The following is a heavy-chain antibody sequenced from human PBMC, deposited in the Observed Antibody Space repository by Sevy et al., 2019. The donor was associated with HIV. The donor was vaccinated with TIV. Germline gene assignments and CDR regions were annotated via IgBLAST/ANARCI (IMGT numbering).Heavy chain of an antibody. CDR2: IKQDGTKE. V-gene: IGHV3-7*01. J-gene: IGHJ4*02. CDR1: GVTINNFW. D-gene: IGHD3-16*01. CDR3: ATDWPGRSSEGGFNY. Sequence: GGSLRLSCAASGVTINNFWMSWVRQAPGKGLEWVANIKQDGTKENYVDSVKGRFTISRENAKNSLYLQMNSLRAEDTAVYYCATDWPGRSSEGGFNYWGQGALVTVSS.